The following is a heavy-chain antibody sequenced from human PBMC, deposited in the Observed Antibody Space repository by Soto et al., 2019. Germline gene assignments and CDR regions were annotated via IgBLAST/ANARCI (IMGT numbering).Heavy chain of an antibody. Sequence: QVHLVPSGAEVTKPGASVKVSCKGSGYTFTTYGITWVRQAPGQGLEWMGWISAHNGNTNYAQKLQGRVTVTRDTSTSTAYMELRSLRSDDTAVYYCARGRDGDYWGQGALVTVSS. CDR2: ISAHNGNT. CDR3: ARGRDGDY. CDR1: GYTFTTYG. V-gene: IGHV1-18*01. J-gene: IGHJ4*02. D-gene: IGHD6-6*01.